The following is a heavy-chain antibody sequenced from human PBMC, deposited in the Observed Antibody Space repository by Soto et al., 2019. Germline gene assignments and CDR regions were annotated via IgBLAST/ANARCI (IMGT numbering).Heavy chain of an antibody. CDR3: TRDRLRGMNSSGFYS. D-gene: IGHD3-22*01. J-gene: IGHJ4*02. Sequence: GASVKVSCKASGYSFSSYGINWVRQAPGQGLEWMGWINTYNGNRNYAQKFEDRVTMTTATSTNTVYMELRSLKSDDTAIYYYTRDRLRGMNSSGFYSWGQETLVTVSS. CDR1: GYSFSSYG. CDR2: INTYNGNR. V-gene: IGHV1-18*01.